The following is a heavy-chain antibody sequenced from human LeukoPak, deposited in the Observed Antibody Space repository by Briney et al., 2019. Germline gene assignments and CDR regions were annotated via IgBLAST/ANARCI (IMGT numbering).Heavy chain of an antibody. D-gene: IGHD1-26*01. V-gene: IGHV3-21*01. CDR1: GFTFSSYS. CDR2: ISSSSSYI. CDR3: ARGSYSGSYLFDY. J-gene: IGHJ4*02. Sequence: KPGGSLRLSCAASGFTFSSYSMNWVRQAPGKGLEWVSSISSSSSYIYYADSVKGRFTISRDNAKNSLYLQMNSLRAEDTAVYYCARGSYSGSYLFDYWGQGILVTVSS.